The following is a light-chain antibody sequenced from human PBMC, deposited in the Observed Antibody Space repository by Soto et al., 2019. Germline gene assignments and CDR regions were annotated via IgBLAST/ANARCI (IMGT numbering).Light chain of an antibody. Sequence: QSALTQPRSVSGSPGQSVTISCTGTSSDVGGYPYVSWYQHHPGKAPKLMLYDVSKRPSGVPDRFSGSKSGNTASLTISGLQAEDEADYYCSSYTSSNTLEVFGFGTKLTVL. V-gene: IGLV2-11*01. CDR1: SSDVGGYPY. J-gene: IGLJ1*01. CDR2: DVS. CDR3: SSYTSSNTLEV.